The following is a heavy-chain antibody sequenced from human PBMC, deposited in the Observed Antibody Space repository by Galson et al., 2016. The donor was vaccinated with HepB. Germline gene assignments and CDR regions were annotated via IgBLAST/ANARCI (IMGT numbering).Heavy chain of an antibody. Sequence: SVTVSCKASGYTFTTYYMHWVRQAPGQGLEWMGVINPSGGRTSYAQKFQGRVTMTRDTSTSTVYMELSSLRSEDTAVYYCARVNSFGYYFYYAIDVWGQGTAVTVSS. CDR1: GYTFTTYY. CDR3: ARVNSFGYYFYYAIDV. D-gene: IGHD5-18*01. CDR2: INPSGGRT. V-gene: IGHV1-46*01. J-gene: IGHJ6*02.